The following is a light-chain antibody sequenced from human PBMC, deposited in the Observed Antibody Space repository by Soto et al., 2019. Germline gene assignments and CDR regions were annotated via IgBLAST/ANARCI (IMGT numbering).Light chain of an antibody. CDR1: TGAVTSGYY. V-gene: IGLV7-43*01. CDR3: LLYFGGAVVVL. Sequence: QAVVTQEHSLTVSPGGTVTLTCASSTGAVTSGYYPNWFQQKPGQAPRALIYNTDNKYSWTPARFSGSLLGGKAALTLSGVQPEDEAEYYCLLYFGGAVVVLFGGGTQLTVL. CDR2: NTD. J-gene: IGLJ2*01.